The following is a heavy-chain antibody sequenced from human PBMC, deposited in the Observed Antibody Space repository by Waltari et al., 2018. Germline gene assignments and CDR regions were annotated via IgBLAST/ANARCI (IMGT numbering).Heavy chain of an antibody. Sequence: EVQLLASGGGLVQPGLSLRLSCAASGFSLSTSAMSWVRQAPGKGLEWVSGITDSSDYTAYADSVKGRFTISRDKSKSTLYLQMNSLRAEDTALYYCVRRGGSSGSLYFDFWGQGTLVTVSS. CDR1: GFSLSTSA. V-gene: IGHV3-23*01. D-gene: IGHD6-6*01. CDR3: VRRGGSSGSLYFDF. J-gene: IGHJ4*02. CDR2: ITDSSDYT.